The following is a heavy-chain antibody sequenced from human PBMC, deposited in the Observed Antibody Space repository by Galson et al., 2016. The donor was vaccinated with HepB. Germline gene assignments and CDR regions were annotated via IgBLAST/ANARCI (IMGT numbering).Heavy chain of an antibody. D-gene: IGHD5-12*01. CDR2: IYWDDDE. Sequence: PALVKPTQTLTLTCTFSGFSLSTSGVGVGWIRQPPGKALEWLALIYWDDDERYSPSLKTRLTITKDTSKNQVVLTMTNMDPVDTATYHCVHSVRAYTGYGNFDYWGQGTLVTVSS. CDR3: VHSVRAYTGYGNFDY. J-gene: IGHJ4*02. CDR1: GFSLSTSGVG. V-gene: IGHV2-5*02.